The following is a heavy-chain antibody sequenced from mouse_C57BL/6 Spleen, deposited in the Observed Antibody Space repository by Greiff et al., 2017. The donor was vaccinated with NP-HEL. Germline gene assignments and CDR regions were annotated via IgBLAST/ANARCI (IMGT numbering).Heavy chain of an antibody. CDR3: TRKGAYGSSYAYIDY. J-gene: IGHJ2*01. CDR2: IRNKANNHAT. D-gene: IGHD1-1*01. Sequence: EVQLQESGGGLVQPGGSMKLSCAASGFTFSDAWMDWVRQSPEKGLEWVAEIRNKANNHATYYAESVKGRFTISRDDSKSSVYLQMNSLRAEDTGIYYCTRKGAYGSSYAYIDYWGQGTTLTVSS. CDR1: GFTFSDAW. V-gene: IGHV6-6*01.